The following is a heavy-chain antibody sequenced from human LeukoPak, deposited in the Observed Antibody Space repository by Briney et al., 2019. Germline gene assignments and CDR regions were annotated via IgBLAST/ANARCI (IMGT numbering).Heavy chain of an antibody. D-gene: IGHD3-10*01. CDR3: ARVRTRRITMVRGVFNY. CDR2: MNPNSGNT. V-gene: IGHV1-8*01. Sequence: ASVKVSCKASGYTFTSYDINWVRQATGQGVEWMGWMNPNSGNTGYAQKFQGRVTMTRNTSISIAYMELSSLRSEDTAVYYCARVRTRRITMVRGVFNYWGQGTLVTVSS. J-gene: IGHJ4*02. CDR1: GYTFTSYD.